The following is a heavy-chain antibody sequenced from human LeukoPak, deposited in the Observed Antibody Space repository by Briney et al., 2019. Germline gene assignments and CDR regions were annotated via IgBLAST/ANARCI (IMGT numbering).Heavy chain of an antibody. Sequence: GGSLRLSCAASGFTFSNAWMSWVRQAPGKGLEWVAVMWYDGSNEYYADSVKGRFTISRDNSKNTLYLQMNSLRVEDTAVYYCARERRYFDWIPDGMDVWGQGTTVTVSS. CDR2: MWYDGSNE. J-gene: IGHJ6*02. D-gene: IGHD3-9*01. CDR1: GFTFSNAW. CDR3: ARERRYFDWIPDGMDV. V-gene: IGHV3-33*08.